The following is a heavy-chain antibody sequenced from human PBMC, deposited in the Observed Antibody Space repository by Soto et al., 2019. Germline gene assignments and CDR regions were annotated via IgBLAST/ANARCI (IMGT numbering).Heavy chain of an antibody. D-gene: IGHD3-22*01. CDR2: ISSSSSTI. Sequence: EVQLVESGGGLVQPGGSLRLSCAASGFTFSSYSMNWVRQAPGKGLEWVSYISSSSSTIYYADSVKGRFTISRDNAKNSLYLPMTSPRAEDTAVYYCARGAYYYESGGLSYWGQGTLVTVSS. CDR1: GFTFSSYS. CDR3: ARGAYYYESGGLSY. J-gene: IGHJ4*02. V-gene: IGHV3-48*01.